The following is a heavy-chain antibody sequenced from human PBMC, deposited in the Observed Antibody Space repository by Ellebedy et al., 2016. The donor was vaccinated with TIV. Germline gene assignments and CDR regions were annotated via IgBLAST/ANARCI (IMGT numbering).Heavy chain of an antibody. CDR2: IYYSGST. CDR3: ARGGSSGYSPNDAFDI. V-gene: IGHV4-39*07. D-gene: IGHD3-22*01. J-gene: IGHJ3*02. CDR1: GGSISSSSYY. Sequence: MPSETLSLTCTVSGGSISSSSYYWGWIRQPPGKGLEWIGSIYYSGSTYYNPSLKSRVTISVDTSKNQFSLKLSSVTAADTAVYYCARGGSSGYSPNDAFDIWGQGTMVTVSS.